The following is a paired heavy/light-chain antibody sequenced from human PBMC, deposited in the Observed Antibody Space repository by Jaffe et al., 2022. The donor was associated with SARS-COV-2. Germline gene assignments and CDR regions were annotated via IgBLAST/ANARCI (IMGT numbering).Heavy chain of an antibody. CDR3: VREIWSNLVYGYFDS. Sequence: QVQLVESGGGVVQPGRSLRLSCEASGFTLSSYAMNWVRQAPGKGLEWVVHISFDGSNKYYADSVKGRFTISRDTSKNTLYLQIIGLRPEDTAIYYCVREIWSNLVYGYFDSWGQGTLVTVSS. J-gene: IGHJ4*02. V-gene: IGHV3-30*04. CDR1: GFTLSSYA. D-gene: IGHD3-10*01. CDR2: ISFDGSNK.
Light chain of an antibody. Sequence: DIQMTQSPSTLSASVGDKVTVTCRASHSISSWLAWYQQKPGNAPKLLIYKASSLESGVPSRFSGSGSGTEFTLTISSLQPDDFATYYCQQYNSYPYTFGQGTKLDIK. J-gene: IGKJ2*01. V-gene: IGKV1-5*03. CDR2: KAS. CDR3: QQYNSYPYT. CDR1: HSISSW.